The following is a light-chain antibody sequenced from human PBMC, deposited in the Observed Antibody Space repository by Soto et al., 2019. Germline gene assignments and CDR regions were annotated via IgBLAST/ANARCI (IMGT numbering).Light chain of an antibody. Sequence: DIQMTQSPSTLSASVGDKVTITCRASQSISSWLAWYQQEPGKAPKLLIYDASSLESGVPSRFSGSGSGTEFTLTISSLQPDDFATYYCQQYNSYPWTFGQGT. CDR3: QQYNSYPWT. CDR1: QSISSW. CDR2: DAS. J-gene: IGKJ1*01. V-gene: IGKV1-5*01.